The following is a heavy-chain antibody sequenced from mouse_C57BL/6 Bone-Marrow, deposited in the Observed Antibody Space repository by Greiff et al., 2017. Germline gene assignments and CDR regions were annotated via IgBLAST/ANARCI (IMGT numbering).Heavy chain of an antibody. J-gene: IGHJ4*01. Sequence: VQRVESGAELVRPGASVKLSCKASGYTFTDYYINWVKQRPGQGLEWIARIYPGSGNTYYNEKFKGKATLTAEKSSSTAYMQLSSLTSEDSAVYFCARSPLFLMDYWGQGTSVTVSS. V-gene: IGHV1-76*01. CDR3: ARSPLFLMDY. D-gene: IGHD6-1*01. CDR1: GYTFTDYY. CDR2: IYPGSGNT.